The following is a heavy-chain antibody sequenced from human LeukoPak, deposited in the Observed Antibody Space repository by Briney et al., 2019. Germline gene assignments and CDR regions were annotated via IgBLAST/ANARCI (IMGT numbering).Heavy chain of an antibody. CDR3: ARMVVVVVGLRRVENYFDY. CDR1: GGSISSGSYY. V-gene: IGHV4-61*02. Sequence: SETLSLTCTVSGGSISSGSYYWSWIRQPAEKGLEWIGRIYTSGSTNYNPSLKSRVTISVDTSKNQFSLKLSSVTAADTAVYYCARMVVVVVGLRRVENYFDYWGQGTLVTVSS. J-gene: IGHJ4*02. D-gene: IGHD2-15*01. CDR2: IYTSGST.